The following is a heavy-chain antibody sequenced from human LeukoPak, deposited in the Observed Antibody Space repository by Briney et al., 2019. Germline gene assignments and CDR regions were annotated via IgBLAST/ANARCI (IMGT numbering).Heavy chain of an antibody. V-gene: IGHV3-30*04. Sequence: GGSLRLSCAASGFTFSNYAMHWVRQAPGKGLEWVAVISYDGSYEDYTDSVKGRFTISRDKSKNTLYLQMNSLRVEDTAVYYCARGEVVVAATFDYWGQGTLVTVSS. CDR3: ARGEVVVAATFDY. J-gene: IGHJ4*02. CDR1: GFTFSNYA. D-gene: IGHD2-15*01. CDR2: ISYDGSYE.